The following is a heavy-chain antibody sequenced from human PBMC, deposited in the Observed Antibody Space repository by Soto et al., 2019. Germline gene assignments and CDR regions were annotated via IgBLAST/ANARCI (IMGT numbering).Heavy chain of an antibody. Sequence: GGSLRLSCAASGFTFSIYAMTWVRQAPGKGLEWVSSLSASSDNTYYADSVKGRFTISRDNSKNTLYLQMNSLRAEDTAVYYCAKDESNSNPLYYFDYWGQGTLVTVSS. V-gene: IGHV3-23*01. CDR1: GFTFSIYA. D-gene: IGHD4-4*01. CDR2: LSASSDNT. J-gene: IGHJ4*02. CDR3: AKDESNSNPLYYFDY.